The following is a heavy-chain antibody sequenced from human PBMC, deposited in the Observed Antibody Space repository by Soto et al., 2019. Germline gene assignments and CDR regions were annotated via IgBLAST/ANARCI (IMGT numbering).Heavy chain of an antibody. J-gene: IGHJ4*02. D-gene: IGHD3-10*01. V-gene: IGHV3-23*01. CDR2: MSGSGGKT. CDR3: VRRRLETMIRGVQSYFFDS. CDR1: GCTVLSYA. Sequence: SLRLSCAASGCTVLSYAMNWVRQAPGKGLEWVSGMSGSGGKTYYADSVKGRFTISRDNSKDTLYLQMNSLRADDTAVYYCVRRRLETMIRGVQSYFFDSWGQGTPVTVSS.